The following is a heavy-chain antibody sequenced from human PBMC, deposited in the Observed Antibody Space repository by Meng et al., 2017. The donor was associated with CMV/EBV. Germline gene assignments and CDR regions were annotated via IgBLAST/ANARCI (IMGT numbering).Heavy chain of an antibody. CDR1: SSSRYY. V-gene: IGHV4-39*07. D-gene: IGHD3-22*01. Sequence: SSSRYYWGWIRQPPGKGLEWIGSIYYSGSTYYNPSLKSRVTISVDTSKNQFSLKLSSVTAADTAVYYCARDMYYYDSSGYYYGFDYWGQGTLVTVSS. CDR2: IYYSGST. J-gene: IGHJ4*02. CDR3: ARDMYYYDSSGYYYGFDY.